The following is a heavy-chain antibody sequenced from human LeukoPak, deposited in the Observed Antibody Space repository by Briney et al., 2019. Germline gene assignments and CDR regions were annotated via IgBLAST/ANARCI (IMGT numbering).Heavy chain of an antibody. CDR1: GGSFSGYY. Sequence: SETLSLTCAVYGGSFSGYYWSWIRQPPGKGLEWIGEINHSGSTNYNPSLKSRVTISVDTSKNQFSLKLSSVTAADTAVYYCARGARAAGNCYYYYYGMDVWGQGTTVTVSS. D-gene: IGHD6-13*01. CDR2: INHSGST. CDR3: ARGARAAGNCYYYYYGMDV. J-gene: IGHJ6*02. V-gene: IGHV4-34*01.